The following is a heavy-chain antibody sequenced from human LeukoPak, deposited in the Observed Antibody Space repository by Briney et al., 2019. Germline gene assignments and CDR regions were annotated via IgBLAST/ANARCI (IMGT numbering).Heavy chain of an antibody. CDR2: IYYSGST. Sequence: PSETLSLTCTVSGGSISSYCWSWIRQPPGKGLEWIGYIYYSGSTNYNPSLKSRVTISVDTSKNQFSLKLSSVTAADTAVYYCASLSYCSSTSCYVGYVDYWGQGTLVTVSS. V-gene: IGHV4-59*08. D-gene: IGHD2-2*01. J-gene: IGHJ4*02. CDR3: ASLSYCSSTSCYVGYVDY. CDR1: GGSISSYC.